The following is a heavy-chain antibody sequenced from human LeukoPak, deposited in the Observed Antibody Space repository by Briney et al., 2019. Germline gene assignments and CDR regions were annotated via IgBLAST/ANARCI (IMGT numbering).Heavy chain of an antibody. CDR3: ARDGRYCSSTSCYFDP. Sequence: SVKVSCKASGGTFSSYPISWVRQAPGQGLEWMGGIIPIFGTANYAQKFQGRVTITADESTSTAYMELSSLRSEDTAVYYCARDGRYCSSTSCYFDPWGQGTLVTAPS. V-gene: IGHV1-69*13. CDR1: GGTFSSYP. CDR2: IIPIFGTA. J-gene: IGHJ5*02. D-gene: IGHD2-2*01.